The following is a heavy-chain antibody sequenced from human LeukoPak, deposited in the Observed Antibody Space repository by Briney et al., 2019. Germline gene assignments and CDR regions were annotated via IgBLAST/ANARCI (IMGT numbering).Heavy chain of an antibody. J-gene: IGHJ5*02. CDR2: INGSGGST. CDR3: AKDRSLLLIAAAGYWFDP. D-gene: IGHD6-13*01. Sequence: PGGSLRLSCAASGFTFSSYAMSWVRQAPGKGLEWVSAINGSGGSTYYADSVKGRFTISRDNSKNTLYLQMNSLRAEDTAVYYYAKDRSLLLIAAAGYWFDPWGQGTLVTVSS. CDR1: GFTFSSYA. V-gene: IGHV3-23*01.